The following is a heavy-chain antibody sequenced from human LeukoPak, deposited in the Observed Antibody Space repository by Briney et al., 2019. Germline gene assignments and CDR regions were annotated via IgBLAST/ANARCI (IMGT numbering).Heavy chain of an antibody. CDR3: ATMGTPGGVEMAARPFDY. CDR1: GYTFTSYY. CDR2: INPSGGST. D-gene: IGHD5-24*01. J-gene: IGHJ4*02. V-gene: IGHV1-46*01. Sequence: GASVKVSCKASGYTFTSYYMHWVRQAPGQGLEWMGIINPSGGSTSYAQKFQGRVTMTRDTSTSTVYMELSSLRSEDTAVYYCATMGTPGGVEMAARPFDYWGQGTLVTVSS.